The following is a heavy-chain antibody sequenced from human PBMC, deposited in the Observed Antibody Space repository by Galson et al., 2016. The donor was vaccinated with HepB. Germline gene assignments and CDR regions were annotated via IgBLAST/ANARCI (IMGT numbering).Heavy chain of an antibody. Sequence: QSGAEVKKPGESLRISCKGSGYSFTNYWISWVRQMPGKGLEWMGRIDPSDSYTNYSPSFQGHVTISVDKSINTAYLQWSSLTAWDTAMYYCARLEHQVVRNYDYGMDVWGQGTTVTVSS. V-gene: IGHV5-10-1*01. D-gene: IGHD1-14*01. CDR1: GYSFTNYW. CDR2: IDPSDSYT. CDR3: ARLEHQVVRNYDYGMDV. J-gene: IGHJ6*02.